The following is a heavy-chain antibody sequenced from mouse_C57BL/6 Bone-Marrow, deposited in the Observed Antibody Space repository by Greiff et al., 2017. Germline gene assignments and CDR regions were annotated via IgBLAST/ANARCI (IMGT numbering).Heavy chain of an antibody. J-gene: IGHJ4*01. D-gene: IGHD1-1*01. Sequence: QVQLQQPGAELVKPGASVKLSCKASGYTFTSYWMHWVKQRPGQGLEWIGMIHPTSGSTNYNEKFKSKATLTVDTSSSTAYMQLSSLTSEAAAVYYCARTKTVVAGDYWGQGTSVTVSS. CDR3: ARTKTVVAGDY. CDR2: IHPTSGST. CDR1: GYTFTSYW. V-gene: IGHV1-64*01.